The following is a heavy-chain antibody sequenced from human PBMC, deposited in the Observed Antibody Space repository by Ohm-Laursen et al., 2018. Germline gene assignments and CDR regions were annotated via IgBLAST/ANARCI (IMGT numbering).Heavy chain of an antibody. Sequence: SDTLSLTCAVYGGSFSGYYWSWIRQPPGKGLEWIGEINHSGSTNYNPSLKSRVTISVDTSKNQFSLKLSSVTAADTAVYYCARLAARPPYYHYGMDVWGQGTTVTVSS. D-gene: IGHD6-6*01. V-gene: IGHV4-34*01. CDR2: INHSGST. J-gene: IGHJ6*02. CDR3: ARLAARPPYYHYGMDV. CDR1: GGSFSGYY.